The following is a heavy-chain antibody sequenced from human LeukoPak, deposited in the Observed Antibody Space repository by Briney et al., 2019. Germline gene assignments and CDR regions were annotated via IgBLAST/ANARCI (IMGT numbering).Heavy chain of an antibody. D-gene: IGHD6-19*01. V-gene: IGHV3-30*03. CDR2: ISYDGSNK. Sequence: GRSLRLSCAASGFTFSSYGMHWVRQAPGKGLEWVAVISYDGSNKYYADSVKGRFTISRDNSKNTLYLQMNSLRAEDTAVYYCARDEQWLVPFDYWGQGTLVTVSS. CDR1: GFTFSSYG. CDR3: ARDEQWLVPFDY. J-gene: IGHJ4*02.